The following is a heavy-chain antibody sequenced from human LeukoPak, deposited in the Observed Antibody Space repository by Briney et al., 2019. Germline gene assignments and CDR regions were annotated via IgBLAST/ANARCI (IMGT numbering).Heavy chain of an antibody. Sequence: ASVKVSFMASGYTFTIYGISWVRQAPGQGLEWMGWISAYNGNTNYAQKLQGRVTITTDTSTSTAYMELRSLRSDDPAVYYCARAGPRDPVYDYVWGSYRSYYFDYWGQGTLVTVSS. D-gene: IGHD3-16*02. CDR2: ISAYNGNT. CDR3: ARAGPRDPVYDYVWGSYRSYYFDY. J-gene: IGHJ4*02. V-gene: IGHV1-18*01. CDR1: GYTFTIYG.